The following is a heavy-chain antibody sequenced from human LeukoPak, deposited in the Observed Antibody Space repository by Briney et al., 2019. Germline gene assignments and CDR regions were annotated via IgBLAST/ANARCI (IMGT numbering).Heavy chain of an antibody. D-gene: IGHD5-12*01. CDR3: ARAVSGYHYDY. V-gene: IGHV4-59*08. CDR1: GGSISSYY. J-gene: IGHJ4*02. CDR2: IYYSGST. Sequence: PSETLSLTCTVSGGSISSYYWSWTRQPPGKGLEWIGYIYYSGSTNYNPSLKSRVTISVDTSKNQFSLKLSSVTAADTAVYYCARAVSGYHYDYWGQGTLVTVSS.